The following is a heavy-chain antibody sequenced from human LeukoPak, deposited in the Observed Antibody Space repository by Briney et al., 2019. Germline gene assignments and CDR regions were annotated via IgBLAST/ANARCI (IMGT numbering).Heavy chain of an antibody. Sequence: GGSLRLSCAASGFTFSSYEMNWVRQAPGKGLEWVSFIYSGGNTHNSDSVKGRFTISRDNSKNTLYLQMNSLRAEDTAVYYCARRAGDYSHPYDYWGQGTLVTVSS. CDR3: ARRAGDYSHPYDY. CDR1: GFTFSSYE. D-gene: IGHD3-22*01. J-gene: IGHJ4*02. V-gene: IGHV3-53*01. CDR2: IYSGGNT.